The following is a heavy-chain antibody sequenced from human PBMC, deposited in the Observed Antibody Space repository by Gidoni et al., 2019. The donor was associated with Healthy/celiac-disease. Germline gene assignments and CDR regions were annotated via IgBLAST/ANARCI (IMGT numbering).Heavy chain of an antibody. CDR1: GFSLSTSGMC. J-gene: IGHJ4*02. CDR3: ARIGRYSSSGYYFDY. Sequence: QVTLRESGPALVKPTQTLTLTCTFSGFSLSTSGMCVSWIRQPPGKALEWLARIDWDDDKYYSTSLKTRLTISKDTSKNQVVLTMTNMDPVDTATYYCARIGRYSSSGYYFDYWGQGTLVTVSS. CDR2: IDWDDDK. V-gene: IGHV2-70*15. D-gene: IGHD6-13*01.